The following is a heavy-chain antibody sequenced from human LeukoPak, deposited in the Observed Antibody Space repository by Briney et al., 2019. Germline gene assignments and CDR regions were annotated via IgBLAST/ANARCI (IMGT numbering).Heavy chain of an antibody. CDR3: ARGIGWPYFDY. D-gene: IGHD5-24*01. J-gene: IGHJ4*02. Sequence: SQTLSLTCAISGDSVSRTNIAWNWIRQSPSRGLEWLGRTYYRSKWYNDYAVSVQSRIIINPDTSKNQFSLQLNSVTPEDTAVYYCARGIGWPYFDYWGQRTLVTVSS. CDR2: TYYRSKWYN. V-gene: IGHV6-1*01. CDR1: GDSVSRTNIA.